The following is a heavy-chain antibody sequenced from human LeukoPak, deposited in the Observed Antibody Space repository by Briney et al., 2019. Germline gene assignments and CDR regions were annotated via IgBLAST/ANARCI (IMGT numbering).Heavy chain of an antibody. CDR1: GYTFTSYG. Sequence: ASVKVSCKASGYTFTSYGISWVRQAPGQGLEWMGWISAYNGNTNYAQKLQGRVTMTTDTSTSTAYMELRSLRSDDTAVYYCARESKDDSSGYSDAFDIWGQGTMVTVSS. CDR2: ISAYNGNT. V-gene: IGHV1-18*01. D-gene: IGHD3-22*01. CDR3: ARESKDDSSGYSDAFDI. J-gene: IGHJ3*02.